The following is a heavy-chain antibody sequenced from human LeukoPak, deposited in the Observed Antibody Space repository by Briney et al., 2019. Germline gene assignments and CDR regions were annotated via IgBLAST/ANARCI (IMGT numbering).Heavy chain of an antibody. J-gene: IGHJ4*02. V-gene: IGHV1-46*01. CDR3: ARDQEGFDY. CDR1: GYTFTSNY. Sequence: ASVKVSCKASGYTFTSNYTHWVRQAPGQGLEWMGMIYPRDGSTSYAQKFQSRVTVTRDTSTSTVHMELSGLRSEDTAVYYCARDQEGFDYWGQGTLVTVSS. CDR2: IYPRDGST.